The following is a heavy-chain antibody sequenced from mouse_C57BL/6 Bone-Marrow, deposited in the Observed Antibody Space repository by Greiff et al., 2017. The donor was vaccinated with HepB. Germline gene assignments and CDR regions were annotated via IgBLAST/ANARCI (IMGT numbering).Heavy chain of an antibody. CDR3: ARDYDYDGEDAMDY. CDR1: GYTFTSYW. D-gene: IGHD2-4*01. V-gene: IGHV1-52*01. Sequence: QVQLQQPGAELVRPGSSVKLSCKASGYTFTSYWMHWVKQRPIQGLEWIGNIDPSDSETHYNQKFKDKATLTVDKSSSTAYMQLSSLTSEDSAVYYCARDYDYDGEDAMDYWGQGTSVTVSS. CDR2: IDPSDSET. J-gene: IGHJ4*01.